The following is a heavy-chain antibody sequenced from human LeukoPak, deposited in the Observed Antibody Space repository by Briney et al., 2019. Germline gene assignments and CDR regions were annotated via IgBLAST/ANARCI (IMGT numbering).Heavy chain of an antibody. D-gene: IGHD3-22*01. Sequence: GPLRLSCAASGFTFSSYSMNWARQAPGKGLEWVSSISSSSSYIYYADSVKGRFTISRDNAKNSLYLQMNSLRAEDTAVYYCARGDDSSGYYGAFDIWGQGTMVTVSS. CDR1: GFTFSSYS. J-gene: IGHJ3*02. CDR2: ISSSSSYI. V-gene: IGHV3-21*01. CDR3: ARGDDSSGYYGAFDI.